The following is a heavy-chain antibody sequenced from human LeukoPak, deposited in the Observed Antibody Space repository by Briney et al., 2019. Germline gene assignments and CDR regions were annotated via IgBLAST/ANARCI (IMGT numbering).Heavy chain of an antibody. CDR2: ISYDGSNK. CDR1: GFTFSSYA. CDR3: ARDSFAVVTATLGGY. V-gene: IGHV3-30*04. Sequence: GGSLRLSCAASGFTFSSYAMHWVRQAPGKGLEWVAVISYDGSNKYYADSVKGRFTISRDNSKNTLYLQMNSLRAEDTAVYYCARDSFAVVTATLGGYWGQGTLVTVSS. D-gene: IGHD2-21*02. J-gene: IGHJ4*02.